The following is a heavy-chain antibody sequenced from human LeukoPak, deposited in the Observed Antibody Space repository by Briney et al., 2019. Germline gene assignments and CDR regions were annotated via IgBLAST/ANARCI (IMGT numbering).Heavy chain of an antibody. V-gene: IGHV3-21*01. D-gene: IGHD5-12*01. J-gene: IGHJ6*03. CDR1: GFTFSSYS. CDR2: ISSGSSYI. CDR3: ACTSGYDFSSYYYYYMDV. Sequence: GGSLRLSCAASGFTFSSYSMNWVRQAPGRGLEWVSSISSGSSYIYYADSVKGRFTISRDNAKNSLYLQMNSLSAEDTAVYYCACTSGYDFSSYYYYYMDVWGKGTTVTVSS.